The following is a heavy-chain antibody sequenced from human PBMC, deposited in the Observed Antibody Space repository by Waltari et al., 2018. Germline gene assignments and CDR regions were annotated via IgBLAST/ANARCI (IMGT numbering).Heavy chain of an antibody. CDR1: GGSISRYY. CDR3: AREGHYGSGRVPSDTNYGMDV. J-gene: IGHJ6*02. D-gene: IGHD3-10*01. CDR2: IYYSGST. Sequence: QVQLQESGPGPVKTSETLSLTCPVAGGSISRYYWSWIRPPPGQGRELIGDIYYSGSTNYNPSLKSRVTISVDTSKNQFSLKLSSVTAADTAVYYCAREGHYGSGRVPSDTNYGMDVWGQGTTVTVSS. V-gene: IGHV4-59*01.